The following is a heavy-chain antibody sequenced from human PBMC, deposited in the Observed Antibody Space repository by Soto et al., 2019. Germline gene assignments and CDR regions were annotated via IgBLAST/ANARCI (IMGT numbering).Heavy chain of an antibody. Sequence: EVQLVESGGGLVQPGGSLRLSCAASGFTFSTYWMYWVRQAPGKGLVWVSRINSDGSSKSYADSVKGRLTISRDNAKKTLYLQMNSLRAEDMAVYYCARGEDYGDSLNYWGQGTLVTVSS. V-gene: IGHV3-74*01. J-gene: IGHJ4*02. D-gene: IGHD4-17*01. CDR2: INSDGSSK. CDR3: ARGEDYGDSLNY. CDR1: GFTFSTYW.